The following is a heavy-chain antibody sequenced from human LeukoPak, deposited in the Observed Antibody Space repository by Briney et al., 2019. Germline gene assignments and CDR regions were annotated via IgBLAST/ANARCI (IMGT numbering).Heavy chain of an antibody. Sequence: PGGSLRLSCAASGFTFSSYGMHWVRQAPGKGLEWVAFIRYDGSNKYYADSVKGRFTISRDNSKNTLYLQMNSLRPEDTAVYYCARGGTGHYYASGTYYQSYYFDYWGQGSLVTVSS. D-gene: IGHD3-10*01. CDR3: ARGGTGHYYASGTYYQSYYFDY. CDR2: IRYDGSNK. V-gene: IGHV3-30*02. CDR1: GFTFSSYG. J-gene: IGHJ4*02.